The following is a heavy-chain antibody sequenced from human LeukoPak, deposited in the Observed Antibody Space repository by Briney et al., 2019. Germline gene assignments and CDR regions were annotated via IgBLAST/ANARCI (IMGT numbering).Heavy chain of an antibody. CDR3: AREGRYCSGVSCPIDY. V-gene: IGHV4-61*02. CDR2: IYTSGST. D-gene: IGHD2-15*01. CDR1: GGSISSGSYY. Sequence: SQTLSLTCTVSGGSISSGSYYWSWIRQPAGKGLEWIGRIYTSGSTNYNPSLKSRVTISVDTSKNQFSLKLSSVTAADTAVYYCAREGRYCSGVSCPIDYWGQGTLVTVSS. J-gene: IGHJ4*02.